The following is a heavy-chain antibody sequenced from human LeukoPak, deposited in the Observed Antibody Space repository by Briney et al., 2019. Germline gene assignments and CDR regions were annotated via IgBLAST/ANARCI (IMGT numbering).Heavy chain of an antibody. V-gene: IGHV4-39*01. CDR2: IYYSGST. D-gene: IGHD3-10*01. CDR3: ARVHYGSGSYYRTALYSAVDY. J-gene: IGHJ4*02. CDR1: GGSISSSSYY. Sequence: SETLSLTCTVSGGSISSSSYYWGWIRQPPGKGLEWIGSIYYSGSTYYNPSLKSRVTISVDTSKNQFSLKLSSVTAADTAVYYCARVHYGSGSYYRTALYSAVDYWGQGTLVTVSS.